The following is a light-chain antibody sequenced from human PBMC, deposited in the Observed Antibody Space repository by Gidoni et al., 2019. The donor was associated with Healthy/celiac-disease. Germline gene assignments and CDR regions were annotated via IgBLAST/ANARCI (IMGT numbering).Light chain of an antibody. V-gene: IGKV4-1*01. Sequence: DIVLTHSPDSLPWSLGARATINCKSSQSVFCSSNNKNYLAWYQQKPGQPPKLLIYWASTRESGVPDRFSGSGSGTDFTLTISSLQAEDVAVYYCQQYYSTPITFGGGTQVEIK. J-gene: IGKJ4*01. CDR1: QSVFCSSNNKNY. CDR2: WAS. CDR3: QQYYSTPIT.